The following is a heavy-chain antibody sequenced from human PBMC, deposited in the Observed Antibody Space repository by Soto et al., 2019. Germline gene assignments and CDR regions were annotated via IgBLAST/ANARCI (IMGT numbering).Heavy chain of an antibody. J-gene: IGHJ3*02. CDR3: ARSAYSGSYYNDAFDI. V-gene: IGHV4-34*01. CDR2: INHSGST. Sequence: SKTLSLTCAVDGGSFSGYYWSWIRQPPGKGLEWIGEINHSGSTNYNPSLKSRVTISVDTSKNQFSLKLSSVTAADTAVYYCARSAYSGSYYNDAFDIWGPGTMVTVSS. D-gene: IGHD1-26*01. CDR1: GGSFSGYY.